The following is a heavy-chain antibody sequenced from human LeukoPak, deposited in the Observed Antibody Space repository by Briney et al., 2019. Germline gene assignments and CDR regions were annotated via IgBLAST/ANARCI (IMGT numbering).Heavy chain of an antibody. V-gene: IGHV3-30*18. CDR1: ILTFSSSV. D-gene: IGHD5-18*01. J-gene: IGHJ4*02. CDR2: ILYDGSNK. CDR3: AKDHLAGYSYGGYYFDY. Sequence: GGSLRLSCGASILTFSSSVMHWVRQAPGKGLEWVAVILYDGSNKYYADSVKGRFTISRDTSKNTLYLQMNSLRVEDTAVYYCAKDHLAGYSYGGYYFDYWGQGTLATVSS.